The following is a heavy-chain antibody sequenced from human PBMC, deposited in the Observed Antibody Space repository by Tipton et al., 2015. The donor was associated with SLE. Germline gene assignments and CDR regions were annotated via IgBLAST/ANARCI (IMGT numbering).Heavy chain of an antibody. D-gene: IGHD5-18*01. V-gene: IGHV4-34*01. CDR1: GGSFSGYY. Sequence: LRLSCAVYGGSFSGYYWSWIRQPPGKGLEWIGEINHSGTTNYNPSLKSRVTISVDTYKNQFSLKLSSLTAADTAVYYCARGGGYSYGKDFDYWGQGTLVTVSS. J-gene: IGHJ4*02. CDR3: ARGGGYSYGKDFDY. CDR2: INHSGTT.